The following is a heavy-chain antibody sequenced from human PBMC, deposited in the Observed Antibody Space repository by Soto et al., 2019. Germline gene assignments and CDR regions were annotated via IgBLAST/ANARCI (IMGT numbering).Heavy chain of an antibody. J-gene: IGHJ4*02. Sequence: PSETLSLTCTVSGGSISSSSYYWGWIRQPPGKGLEWIGSIYYSGSTYYNPSLKSRVTISVDTSKNQFSLKLSSVTAADTAVYYCARLETSGWYFDYWGQGTLVTVSS. CDR1: GGSISSSSYY. CDR2: IYYSGST. V-gene: IGHV4-39*01. D-gene: IGHD6-19*01. CDR3: ARLETSGWYFDY.